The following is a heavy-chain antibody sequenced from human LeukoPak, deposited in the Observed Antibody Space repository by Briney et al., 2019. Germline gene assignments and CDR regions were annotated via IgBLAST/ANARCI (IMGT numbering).Heavy chain of an antibody. Sequence: PGGSLRLSRAASGFTFSIYSMIWVRQAPGKGLEWVSSISSSSSYIYYTDSVKGRFTISRDNAKNSLYLQMNSLRAEDTAVYYCAREMLPPAMWGQGTLVTVSS. CDR2: ISSSSSYI. D-gene: IGHD2-2*01. J-gene: IGHJ4*02. CDR1: GFTFSIYS. V-gene: IGHV3-21*01. CDR3: AREMLPPAM.